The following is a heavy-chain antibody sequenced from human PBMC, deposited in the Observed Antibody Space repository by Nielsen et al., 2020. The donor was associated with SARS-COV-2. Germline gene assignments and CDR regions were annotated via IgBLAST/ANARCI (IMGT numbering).Heavy chain of an antibody. CDR3: ARGEVQLERRFLY. V-gene: IGHV3-21*01. D-gene: IGHD1-1*01. J-gene: IGHJ4*02. CDR1: GFTFSSYS. CDR2: ISSSSSYI. Sequence: GESLKISCAASGFTFSSYSMNWVRQAPGKGLEWVSSISSSSSYIYYADSVKGRFTISRDNAKNSLYLQMNSLRAEDTAVYYCARGEVQLERRFLYWGQGTLVTVSS.